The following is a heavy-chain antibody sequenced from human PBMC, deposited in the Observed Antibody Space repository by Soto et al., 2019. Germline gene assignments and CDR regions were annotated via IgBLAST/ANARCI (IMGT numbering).Heavy chain of an antibody. D-gene: IGHD2-21*01. CDR1: GDSVSSNSAA. Sequence: SQTLSLTCAISGDSVSSNSAAWNWIRQSPSRGLEWLGRTYYRSKWYNDYAVSVKSRITINPDTSKNQFSLQLNSVTPEDTAVYYCARSLAYCGGDCYSQGTYYFDYWGQGTLVTVSS. CDR3: ARSLAYCGGDCYSQGTYYFDY. V-gene: IGHV6-1*01. CDR2: TYYRSKWYN. J-gene: IGHJ4*02.